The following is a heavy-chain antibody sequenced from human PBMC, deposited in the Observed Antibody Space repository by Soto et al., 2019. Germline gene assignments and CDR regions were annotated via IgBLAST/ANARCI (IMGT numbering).Heavy chain of an antibody. D-gene: IGHD6-13*01. CDR1: GFTFSSYS. CDR3: ARSKWVAAAGNPFDY. V-gene: IGHV3-21*01. Sequence: LRLSCAASGFTFSSYSMNWVRQAPGKGLEWVSSISSSSSYIYYADSVKGRFTISRDNAKNSLYLQMNSLRAEDTAVYYCARSKWVAAAGNPFDYWGQGTLVTVSS. CDR2: ISSSSSYI. J-gene: IGHJ4*02.